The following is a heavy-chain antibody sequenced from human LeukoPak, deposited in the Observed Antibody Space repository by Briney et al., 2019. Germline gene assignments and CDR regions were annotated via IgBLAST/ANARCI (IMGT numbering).Heavy chain of an antibody. CDR1: GGSFSSSSYY. Sequence: SETLSLTCTVSGGSFSSSSYYWGWIRPPPGKGLECIGSIYYSGSTYYNPSLKSRITISVDSSKNQFSLRLSSVTAADTAVYYCARHGLSAWEGVLDGYFDLWGRGTLVTVSS. D-gene: IGHD1-26*01. V-gene: IGHV4-39*01. CDR2: IYYSGST. J-gene: IGHJ2*01. CDR3: ARHGLSAWEGVLDGYFDL.